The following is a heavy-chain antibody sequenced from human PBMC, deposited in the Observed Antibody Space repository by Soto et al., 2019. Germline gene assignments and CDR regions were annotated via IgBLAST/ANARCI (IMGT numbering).Heavy chain of an antibody. V-gene: IGHV2-5*02. D-gene: IGHD3-22*01. CDR2: IYWDDDK. CDR3: PHSEIYDRSGPMGY. Sequence: QITLKESGPTLVKPTQTLTLTCTFSGFSLSTSGVGVGWIRQPPGKALEWLALIYWDDDKRYSPSLKSRLTITKETPNNQVALTMTNMDPVDTDTYYCPHSEIYDRSGPMGYRGEGCLVTVSS. CDR1: GFSLSTSGVG. J-gene: IGHJ4*02.